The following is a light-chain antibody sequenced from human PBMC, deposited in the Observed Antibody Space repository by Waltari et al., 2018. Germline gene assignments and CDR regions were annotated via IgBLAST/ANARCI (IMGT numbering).Light chain of an antibody. V-gene: IGKV1-9*01. CDR1: LDISSF. Sequence: IQLTQSPSFLSASVGDRVTITCRASLDISSFLAWYQQKPGQAPTLLIYGASILQSGVPPRFSGSGSGTDFTRTIISLQPEDFGTYYCQQLNSYQLTFGGGTTVEIK. J-gene: IGKJ4*01. CDR2: GAS. CDR3: QQLNSYQLT.